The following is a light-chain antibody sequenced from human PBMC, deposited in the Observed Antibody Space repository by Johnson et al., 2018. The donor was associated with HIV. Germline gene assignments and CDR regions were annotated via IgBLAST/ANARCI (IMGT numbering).Light chain of an antibody. J-gene: IGLJ1*01. V-gene: IGLV1-44*01. CDR3: GTWDSSLSAGV. Sequence: QSVLTQPPSASGTPGQRVTISCSGSSSNIGSNTVNWYQQLPGTAPKLLIYSNNQRPSGVPDRFSGSKSGTSASLAISGLQSEDEADYYCGTWDSSLSAGVFGPGTKVTVL. CDR1: SSNIGSNT. CDR2: SNN.